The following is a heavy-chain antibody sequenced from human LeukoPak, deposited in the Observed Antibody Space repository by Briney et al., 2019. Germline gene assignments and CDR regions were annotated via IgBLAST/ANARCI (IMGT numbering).Heavy chain of an antibody. D-gene: IGHD2-2*01. CDR2: INSDGSST. J-gene: IGHJ5*02. Sequence: GGSLRLSCAASGFTFSSYWMHWVRQAPGKGLVWVSRINSDGSSTSYADSVKGRFTISRDDAKNTLYLQMNSLRAEDTAVYYCARGVGYCSSTSCYWWFDPWGQGTLVTVSS. CDR1: GFTFSSYW. V-gene: IGHV3-74*01. CDR3: ARGVGYCSSTSCYWWFDP.